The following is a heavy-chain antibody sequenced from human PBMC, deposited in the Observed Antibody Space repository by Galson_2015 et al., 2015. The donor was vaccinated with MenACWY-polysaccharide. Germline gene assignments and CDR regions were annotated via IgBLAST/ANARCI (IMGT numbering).Heavy chain of an antibody. CDR2: ISPYNGDT. CDR3: ARIPPRDYSSGWSWDY. CDR1: GYTFTSYG. V-gene: IGHV1-18*01. Sequence: SCKASGYTFTSYGISCVRQAPGQGLEWMGWISPYNGDTKYAQNLQGRITMTTDTSTSTAYMELRTLRSDDTAVYYCARIPPRDYSSGWSWDYWGQGTLVTVSS. D-gene: IGHD6-19*01. J-gene: IGHJ4*01.